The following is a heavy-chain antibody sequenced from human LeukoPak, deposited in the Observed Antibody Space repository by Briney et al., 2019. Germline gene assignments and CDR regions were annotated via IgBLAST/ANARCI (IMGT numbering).Heavy chain of an antibody. CDR1: GFTFSSYS. CDR2: ISSSSSYI. J-gene: IGHJ5*02. V-gene: IGHV3-21*01. Sequence: PGGSLRLSCAASGFTFSSYSMNWVRQAPGKGLEWVSSISSSSSYIYYADSVKGRFTISRDNAKNSLYLRMNSLRAEDTAVYYCARDEDNWNDAWGQGTLVTVSS. CDR3: ARDEDNWNDA.